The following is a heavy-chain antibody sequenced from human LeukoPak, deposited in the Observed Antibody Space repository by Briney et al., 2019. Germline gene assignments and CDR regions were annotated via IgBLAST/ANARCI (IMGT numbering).Heavy chain of an antibody. D-gene: IGHD3-9*01. J-gene: IGHJ3*02. Sequence: GGSLRLSCAASGFTFSSYGMHWVRQAPGKGLEWVAFIRYDGSNKYYADSVKGRFTISRDNSKNTLYLRMNSLRAEDTAVYYCAKVAEKLVIAGYDAFDIWGQGTMVTVSS. CDR3: AKVAEKLVIAGYDAFDI. CDR1: GFTFSSYG. CDR2: IRYDGSNK. V-gene: IGHV3-30*02.